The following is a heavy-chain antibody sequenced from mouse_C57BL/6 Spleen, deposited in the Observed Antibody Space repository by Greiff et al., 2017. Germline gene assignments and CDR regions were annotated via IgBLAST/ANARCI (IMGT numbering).Heavy chain of an antibody. CDR2: INPSSGYT. V-gene: IGHV1-7*01. CDR3: ARGTTVPTGYFDY. CDR1: GYTFTSYW. J-gene: IGHJ2*01. Sequence: QVHVKQSGAELAKPGASVKLSCKASGYTFTSYWMHWVKQRPGQGLEWIGYINPSSGYTKYNQKFKDKATLTADKSSSTAYMQLSSLTYEDSAVYYCARGTTVPTGYFDYWGQGTTLTVSS. D-gene: IGHD1-1*01.